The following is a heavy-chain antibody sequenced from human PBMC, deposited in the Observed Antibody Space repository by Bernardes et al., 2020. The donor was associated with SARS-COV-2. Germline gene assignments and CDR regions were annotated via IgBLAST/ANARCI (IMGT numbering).Heavy chain of an antibody. V-gene: IGHV3-11*06. CDR2: ISSSSSYT. J-gene: IGHJ6*02. Sequence: GGSLRLSCAASGFTFSDYYMSWIRQAPGKGLEWVSYISSSSSYTNYADSVKGRFTISRDNAKNSLFLQMNSLRAEDTAVYYCARGYDSSGYYFYGMDVWGQGTTVTVSS. D-gene: IGHD3-22*01. CDR3: ARGYDSSGYYFYGMDV. CDR1: GFTFSDYY.